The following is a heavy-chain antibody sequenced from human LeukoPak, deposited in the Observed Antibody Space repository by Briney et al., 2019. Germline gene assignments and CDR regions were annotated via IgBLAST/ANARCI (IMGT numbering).Heavy chain of an antibody. D-gene: IGHD2-8*01. CDR3: ARDWPVLPLFDY. V-gene: IGHV3-48*03. CDR2: ISSSGSTI. J-gene: IGHJ4*02. CDR1: GFTFSSYE. Sequence: GGSLRLSCAASGFTFSSYEMNWVRQAPGKGLEWVSYISSSGSTIYYADPVKGRFTISRDNAKNSLYLQMNSLTAEDTAVYYCARDWPVLPLFDYWGQEPRVPVSP.